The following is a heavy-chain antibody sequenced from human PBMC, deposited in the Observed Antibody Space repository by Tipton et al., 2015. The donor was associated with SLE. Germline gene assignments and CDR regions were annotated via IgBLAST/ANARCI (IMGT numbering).Heavy chain of an antibody. Sequence: TLSLTCTASGGSIGSSNWWSWVRQPPGKGLEWIGEIYHSGSTNYNPSLKSRVTISVDKSKNQFSLKLNSVTAADTAVYYCARLVSFYDFWSGYSEWGQGTLVTVSS. CDR1: GGSIGSSNW. D-gene: IGHD3-3*01. J-gene: IGHJ4*02. V-gene: IGHV4-4*02. CDR3: ARLVSFYDFWSGYSE. CDR2: IYHSGST.